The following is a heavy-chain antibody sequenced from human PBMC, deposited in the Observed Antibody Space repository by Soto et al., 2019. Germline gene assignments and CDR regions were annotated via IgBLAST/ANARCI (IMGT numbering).Heavy chain of an antibody. J-gene: IGHJ4*02. CDR3: VSQRTSVLTQAYFDY. CDR2: VYYRGRS. V-gene: IGHV4-39*01. CDR1: GGSVSNSNYY. Sequence: LSLTCTVSGGSVSNSNYYWGWIRQSPGKGLEWIGSVYYRGRSYSKSSVKSRVTISVDTSKNQFSLNLNSVTASDTAVYYCVSQRTSVLTQAYFDYWGPGALVTVPQ. D-gene: IGHD2-8*01.